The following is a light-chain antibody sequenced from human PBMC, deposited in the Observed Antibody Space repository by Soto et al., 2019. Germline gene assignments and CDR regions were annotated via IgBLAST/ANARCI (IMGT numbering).Light chain of an antibody. V-gene: IGKV1-5*01. Sequence: IQLTQSPSTLPASVGDRVTLTCRASQSISNWLAWYQQKPGTAPKLLIYHASILETAVPSRFSGNGSGTEFTLTISSLQTSDFATYYCQQYNSYSFGQGSRVEIK. CDR2: HAS. CDR1: QSISNW. J-gene: IGKJ1*01. CDR3: QQYNSYS.